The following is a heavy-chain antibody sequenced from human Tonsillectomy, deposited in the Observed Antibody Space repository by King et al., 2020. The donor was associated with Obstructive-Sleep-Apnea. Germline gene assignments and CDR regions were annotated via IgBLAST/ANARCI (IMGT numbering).Heavy chain of an antibody. CDR1: GYSFTSYW. J-gene: IGHJ2*01. CDR3: ARIKSYYASGDWYFDL. V-gene: IGHV5-51*01. D-gene: IGHD3-10*01. CDR2: IYPGDSDT. Sequence: QLVQSGAEVKKPGESLKISCKGSGYSFTSYWIAWGRQVPGKGLEWMGIIYPGDSDTRYSPSFQGQVTMSADKSISTAYLQWSSLKASDTAMYYCARIKSYYASGDWYFDLWGRGTLVTVSS.